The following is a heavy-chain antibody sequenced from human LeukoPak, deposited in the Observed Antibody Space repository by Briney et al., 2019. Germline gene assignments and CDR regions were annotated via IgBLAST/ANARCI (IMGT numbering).Heavy chain of an antibody. CDR2: IFGGGTT. CDR1: GLTVSSNS. V-gene: IGHV3-53*01. J-gene: IGHJ3*02. Sequence: GGSLRLSCAASGLTVSSNSMTWVRQAPGRGPEWVSVIFGGGTTNFADSVKGRFTISRDNSKNTLYLQMNSLRVEDTAVYYCARVDYGDYGSAFDIWGQGTMVTVSS. CDR3: ARVDYGDYGSAFDI. D-gene: IGHD4-17*01.